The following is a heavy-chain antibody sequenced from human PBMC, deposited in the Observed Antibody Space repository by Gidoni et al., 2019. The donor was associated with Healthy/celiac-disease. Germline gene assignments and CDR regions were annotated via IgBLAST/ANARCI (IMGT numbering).Heavy chain of an antibody. D-gene: IGHD4-4*01. V-gene: IGHV3-30*10. CDR2: ISFDGINK. J-gene: IGHJ4*02. CDR3: SRVHSHHSDY. CDR1: GFIFNDYT. Sequence: QVQLVESGGGVVQPGGSLGLPCEAAGFIFNDYTKLWVRQAPGKGLGCVALISFDGINKYYTDSVRGRFTISRDISKTTLYLQMDSLTTEDTALYYCSRVHSHHSDYWGQGTLVTVSS.